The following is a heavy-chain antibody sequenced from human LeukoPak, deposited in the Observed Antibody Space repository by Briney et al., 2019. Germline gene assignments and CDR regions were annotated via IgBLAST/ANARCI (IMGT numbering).Heavy chain of an antibody. D-gene: IGHD3-10*01. CDR3: AKDMGKPDYYGSGSYYNHHDAFDI. J-gene: IGHJ3*02. CDR2: ISGSGGST. V-gene: IGHV3-23*01. Sequence: GGSLRLSCAASGLTFSSYGMSWVRQAPGKGLEWVSAISGSGGSTYYADSVKGRFTISRDNSKNTLYLQMNSLRAEDTAVYYCAKDMGKPDYYGSGSYYNHHDAFDIWGQGTMVTVSS. CDR1: GLTFSSYG.